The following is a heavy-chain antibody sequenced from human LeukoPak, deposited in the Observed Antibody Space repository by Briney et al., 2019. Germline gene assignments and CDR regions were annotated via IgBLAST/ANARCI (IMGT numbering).Heavy chain of an antibody. CDR3: ARDHTRPERGVIIYYFDY. CDR2: IKQDGGEK. D-gene: IGHD3-10*01. CDR1: GFTFSSYW. J-gene: IGHJ4*02. Sequence: GGSLRLSCAASGFTFSSYWMSWVRQAPGKGLEWVANIKQDGGEKYYVDSVKGRFTISRDNAKNSLYLQMNSLRAEDTAVYYCARDHTRPERGVIIYYFDYWGQGTLVTVSS. V-gene: IGHV3-7*03.